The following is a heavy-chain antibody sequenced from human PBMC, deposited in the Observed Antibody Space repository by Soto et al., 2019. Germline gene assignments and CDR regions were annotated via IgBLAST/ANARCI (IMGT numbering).Heavy chain of an antibody. CDR2: IIPILGIA. J-gene: IGHJ6*02. CDR3: ASGDYGGNSAYYYGMDV. CDR1: GGTFSSYT. D-gene: IGHD4-17*01. V-gene: IGHV1-69*02. Sequence: QVQLVQSGAEVKKPGSSVKVSCKASGGTFSSYTISWVRQAPGQGLEWMGRIIPILGIANYAQKFQGRVTITADKSPSTAYMELSSLRSEDTAVYYCASGDYGGNSAYYYGMDVWGQGTTVTVSS.